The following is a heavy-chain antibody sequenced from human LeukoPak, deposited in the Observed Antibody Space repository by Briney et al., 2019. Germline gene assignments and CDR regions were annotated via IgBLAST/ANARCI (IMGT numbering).Heavy chain of an antibody. CDR3: ARALYCGGDCYRSD. J-gene: IGHJ4*02. V-gene: IGHV3-53*01. Sequence: GGSLRLSCAASGFTVSSNYMSWVRQAPGKGLEWVSVIYSGGSTYYADSVKGRFTISRDNSKNTLYLQMNSLRAEDTGVYYCARALYCGGDCYRSDWGQGTLVTVSS. CDR1: GFTVSSNY. D-gene: IGHD2-21*02. CDR2: IYSGGST.